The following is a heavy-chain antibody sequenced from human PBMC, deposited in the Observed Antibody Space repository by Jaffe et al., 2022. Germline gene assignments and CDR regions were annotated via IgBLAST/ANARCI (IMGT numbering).Heavy chain of an antibody. CDR2: IRYDGSNK. CDR1: GFTFSSYG. CDR3: AKDGSFVAARLGPPYYMDV. D-gene: IGHD6-6*01. V-gene: IGHV3-30*02. Sequence: QVQLVESGGGVVQPGGSLRLSCAASGFTFSSYGMHWVRQAPGKGLEWVAFIRYDGSNKYYADSVKGRFTISRDNSKNTLYLQMNSLRAEDTAVYYCAKDGSFVAARLGPPYYMDVWGKGTTVTVSS. J-gene: IGHJ6*03.